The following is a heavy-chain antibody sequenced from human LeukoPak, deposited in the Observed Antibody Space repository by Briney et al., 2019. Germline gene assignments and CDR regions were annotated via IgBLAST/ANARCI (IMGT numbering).Heavy chain of an antibody. CDR2: IYYSGST. Sequence: SETLSLTCTVSGGSISSYYWSWIRQPPGKGLEWIGYIYYSGSTNYNPSLKSRVTFSVDTSKNQFSLKLTSVTAADTAVYYCARVYDFWSGYFYYYYMDVWGKGTTVTVSS. J-gene: IGHJ6*03. D-gene: IGHD3-3*01. CDR1: GGSISSYY. V-gene: IGHV4-59*08. CDR3: ARVYDFWSGYFYYYYMDV.